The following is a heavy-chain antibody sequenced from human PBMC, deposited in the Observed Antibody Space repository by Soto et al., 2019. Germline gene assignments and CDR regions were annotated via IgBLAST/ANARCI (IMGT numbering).Heavy chain of an antibody. CDR2: ISWNSGSI. D-gene: IGHD5-18*01. CDR1: GFTFDDYA. J-gene: IGHJ6*02. CDR3: AKDKEGGTAMVQDGMDV. Sequence: EVQLVESGGGLVQPGRSLRLSCAASGFTFDDYAMHWVRQAPGKGLEWVSGISWNSGSIGYADSVKGRFTLSRENAKNSLYLQMNSLRAEDTALYYCAKDKEGGTAMVQDGMDVWGQGTTVTVSS. V-gene: IGHV3-9*01.